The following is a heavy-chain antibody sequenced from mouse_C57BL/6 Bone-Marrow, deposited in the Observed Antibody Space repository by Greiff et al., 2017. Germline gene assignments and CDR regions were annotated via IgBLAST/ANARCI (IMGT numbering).Heavy chain of an antibody. V-gene: IGHV14-4*01. CDR3: TPTYGSSFY. CDR2: IDPENGDT. J-gene: IGHJ2*01. CDR1: GFNIKDDY. D-gene: IGHD1-1*01. Sequence: EVQGVESGAELVRPGASVKLSCTASGFNIKDDYMHWVKQRPEQGLEWIGWIDPENGDTEYASKFQGKATITADTSSNTAYLQLSSLTSEDTAVYYCTPTYGSSFYWGQGTTLTVSS.